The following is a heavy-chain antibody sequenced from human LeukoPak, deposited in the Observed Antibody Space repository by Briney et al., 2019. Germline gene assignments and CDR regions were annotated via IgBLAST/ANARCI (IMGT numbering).Heavy chain of an antibody. J-gene: IGHJ4*02. CDR1: GGSISSGDDY. D-gene: IGHD3-10*01. V-gene: IGHV4-30-4*01. CDR3: AREDQTYYYGSGSYSD. Sequence: PPETLSLTCTVSGGSISSGDDYWSWIRQPPGKGLEWIGYIYYSGNTYYNPSLKSRVTISVDTSKNQFSLKLSSVTAADTAVYYCAREDQTYYYGSGSYSDWGQGTLVTVSS. CDR2: IYYSGNT.